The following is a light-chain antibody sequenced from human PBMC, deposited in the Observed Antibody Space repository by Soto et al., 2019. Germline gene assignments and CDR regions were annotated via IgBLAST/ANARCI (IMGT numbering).Light chain of an antibody. Sequence: QSVLTQPASVSGSPGQSITISCTGTSSDVGGYNFVSWYQQHPGKVPKLMIYDVNHRPSGVSNRFSGSKSANTASLTISGLQAEDEADYYCSSYTSINTLVFGGGTKVTVL. CDR2: DVN. CDR3: SSYTSINTLV. J-gene: IGLJ2*01. V-gene: IGLV2-14*03. CDR1: SSDVGGYNF.